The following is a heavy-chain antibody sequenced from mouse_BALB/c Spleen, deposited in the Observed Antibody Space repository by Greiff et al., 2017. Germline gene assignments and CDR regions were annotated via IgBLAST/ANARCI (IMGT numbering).Heavy chain of an antibody. CDR2: INPYNGDT. CDR1: GYSFTGYF. J-gene: IGHJ3*01. D-gene: IGHD2-1*01. CDR3: ARHDGNYWFAY. Sequence: EVQLVESGPELVKPGASVKISCKASGYSFTGYFMNWVMQSHGKSLEWIGRINPYNGDTFYNQKFKGKATLTVDKSSSTAHMELRSLASEDSAVYYCARHDGNYWFAYWGQGTLVTVSA. V-gene: IGHV1-20*02.